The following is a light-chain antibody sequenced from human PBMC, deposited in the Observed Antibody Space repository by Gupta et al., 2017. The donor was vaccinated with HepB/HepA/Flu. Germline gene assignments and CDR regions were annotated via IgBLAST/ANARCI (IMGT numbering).Light chain of an antibody. CDR2: NDE. Sequence: QSVLTQPPSASGTPGQRVTISCSGSSSNVGRDNVYWYQQLPGTAPKLLIYNDEQRPSGVPDRFSGSKSGTSASPAISGLRSEDEADYYCAAWDNSLSGYVCGTGTWVTVL. CDR3: AAWDNSLSGYV. V-gene: IGLV1-47*02. J-gene: IGLJ1*01. CDR1: SSNVGRDN.